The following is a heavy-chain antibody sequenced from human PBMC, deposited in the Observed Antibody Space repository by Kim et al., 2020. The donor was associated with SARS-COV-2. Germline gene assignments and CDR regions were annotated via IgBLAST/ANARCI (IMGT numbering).Heavy chain of an antibody. V-gene: IGHV3-30*01. CDR3: ARDLSGYDSPGYYYYGMDV. D-gene: IGHD5-12*01. Sequence: GRFTISRDNSKNTLYLQMNSLRAEDTAVYYCARDLSGYDSPGYYYYGMDVWGQGTTVTVSS. J-gene: IGHJ6*02.